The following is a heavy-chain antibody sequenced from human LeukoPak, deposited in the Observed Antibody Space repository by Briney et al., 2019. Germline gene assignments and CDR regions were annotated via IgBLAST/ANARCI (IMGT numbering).Heavy chain of an antibody. CDR1: GFTFSRYW. Sequence: QTGGSLRLSCAASGFTFSRYWMHWVRQAPGKGPVWVSRMNSDGSSTIYADSVKGRFTIARDNAKNTLYLQMNSLRAEDTAVYCCAGDFGISEVYWGQGTLVTVSS. D-gene: IGHD1-20*01. J-gene: IGHJ4*02. V-gene: IGHV3-74*01. CDR2: MNSDGSST. CDR3: AGDFGISEVY.